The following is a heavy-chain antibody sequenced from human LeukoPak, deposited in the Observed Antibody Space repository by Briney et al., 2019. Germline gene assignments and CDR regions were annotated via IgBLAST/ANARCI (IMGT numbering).Heavy chain of an antibody. J-gene: IGHJ4*02. CDR2: INPNSGGT. CDR3: ARECEGELLSFDY. V-gene: IGHV1-2*02. CDR1: GYTFTGYY. D-gene: IGHD1-26*01. Sequence: ASVKVSCKASGYTFTGYYMRWVRQAPGQGLEWMGWINPNSGGTNYAQKFQGRVTMTRDTSISTAYMELSRLRSDDTAVYYCARECEGELLSFDYWGQGTLVTVSS.